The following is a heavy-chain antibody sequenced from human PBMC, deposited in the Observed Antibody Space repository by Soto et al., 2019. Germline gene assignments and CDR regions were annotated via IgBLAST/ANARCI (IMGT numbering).Heavy chain of an antibody. Sequence: TLSLTCAVSGYSISSGYYWGWIRQTPGKGLEWIASIYHSGSTYYNPSLKSRVTISVDTSKNQFSLKLTSVTAADTAVYYCARGAATVTPGWFDPWGQGIMVTVSS. CDR2: IYHSGST. D-gene: IGHD4-17*01. J-gene: IGHJ5*02. CDR3: ARGAATVTPGWFDP. CDR1: GYSISSGYY. V-gene: IGHV4-38-2*01.